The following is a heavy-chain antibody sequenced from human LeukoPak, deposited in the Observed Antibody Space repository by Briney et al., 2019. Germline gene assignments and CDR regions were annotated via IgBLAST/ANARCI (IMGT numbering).Heavy chain of an antibody. CDR2: ISGSGGST. CDR1: GFTFSSYA. Sequence: GGSLRLSCAASGFTFSSYAMSWVRQAPGKGLEWVSAISGSGGSTYYADSVKGRFTISRDSSKNTLYLQMNSLRAEDTAVYYCAKGSRSYAYYYDSSGYFYYFDYWGQGTLVTVSS. D-gene: IGHD3-22*01. J-gene: IGHJ4*02. CDR3: AKGSRSYAYYYDSSGYFYYFDY. V-gene: IGHV3-23*01.